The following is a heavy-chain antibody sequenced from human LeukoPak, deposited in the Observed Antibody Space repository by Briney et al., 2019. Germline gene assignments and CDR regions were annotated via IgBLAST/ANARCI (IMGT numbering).Heavy chain of an antibody. CDR3: AKHPCDILTGYYISYYFDY. Sequence: GSLGLSCAASGFTFSSYAMSWVRQAPGKGLEWVSAISGSGGSTYYADSVKGRFTISRDNSKNTLYLQMNSLRAEDTAVYYCAKHPCDILTGYYISYYFDYWGQGTLVTVSS. D-gene: IGHD3-9*01. V-gene: IGHV3-23*01. J-gene: IGHJ4*02. CDR2: ISGSGGST. CDR1: GFTFSSYA.